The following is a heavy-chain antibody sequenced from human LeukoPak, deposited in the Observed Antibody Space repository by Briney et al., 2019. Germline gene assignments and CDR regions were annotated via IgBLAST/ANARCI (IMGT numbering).Heavy chain of an antibody. Sequence: GGSLRLSCVASGFTFITYSMNWVRQASGKGLEWVGRIRSKANSYATAYAASVKGRFTISRDDSKNTAYLQMNSLKTEDTAVYYCTREGSSDYWGQGTLVTVSS. CDR1: GFTFITYS. CDR3: TREGSSDY. D-gene: IGHD3-10*01. V-gene: IGHV3-73*01. CDR2: IRSKANSYAT. J-gene: IGHJ4*02.